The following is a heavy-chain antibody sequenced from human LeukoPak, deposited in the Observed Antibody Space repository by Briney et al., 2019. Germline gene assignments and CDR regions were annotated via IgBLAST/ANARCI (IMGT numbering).Heavy chain of an antibody. CDR3: ATDDFWSGHLLISHDY. J-gene: IGHJ4*02. D-gene: IGHD3-3*01. V-gene: IGHV3-7*01. CDR1: GFTFSSYW. Sequence: PGGSLRLSCAASGFTFSSYWMSWVRQAPGKGLEWVANIKQDGSEKYYVDSVKGRFTISRDNAKNSLYLQMNSLRAEDTAVYYCATDDFWSGHLLISHDYWGQGTLVTVSS. CDR2: IKQDGSEK.